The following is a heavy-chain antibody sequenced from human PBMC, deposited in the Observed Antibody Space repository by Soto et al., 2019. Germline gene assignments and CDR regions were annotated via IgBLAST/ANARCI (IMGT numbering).Heavy chain of an antibody. Sequence: QVQLVESGGGVVQPGRSLRLSCAASGFTFSSYGMHWVRQAPGKGLEWVAFISYDGSNKYYADSVKGRFIISRDNSKNTLYLQMTSLRAEDTAVFYCAKDHRYYGSGSQDYWGQGILVTVSS. V-gene: IGHV3-30*18. CDR2: ISYDGSNK. CDR3: AKDHRYYGSGSQDY. D-gene: IGHD3-10*01. CDR1: GFTFSSYG. J-gene: IGHJ4*02.